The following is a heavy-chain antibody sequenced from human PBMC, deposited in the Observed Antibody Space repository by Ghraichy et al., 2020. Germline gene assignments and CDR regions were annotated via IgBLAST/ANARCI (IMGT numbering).Heavy chain of an antibody. J-gene: IGHJ6*02. CDR1: GFTFSNYG. D-gene: IGHD6-19*01. CDR3: ARHYSSGSYYGMDV. CDR2: IWYDGSNK. Sequence: GGSLRLSCAASGFTFSNYGIHWVRQAPGKGLEWVAFIWYDGSNKYYADSVKGRLTMSRDNSKNTLYLQMNTLRAEDTAVYYCARHYSSGSYYGMDVWGQGTTVSVSS. V-gene: IGHV3-33*01.